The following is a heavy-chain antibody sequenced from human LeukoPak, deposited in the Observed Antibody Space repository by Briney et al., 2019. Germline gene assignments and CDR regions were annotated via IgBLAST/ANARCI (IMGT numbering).Heavy chain of an antibody. Sequence: PGGSLRLSCAASGFTFSSYAMSWVRQAPGKGLEWVSGISWNSVDIVYTASVRGRFTISRDNAKNSSYLQMNSLRAEDTAVYYCAKVRSGSYAPFDYWGQGTLVTVSS. J-gene: IGHJ4*02. CDR2: ISWNSVDI. CDR1: GFTFSSYA. V-gene: IGHV3-23*01. D-gene: IGHD1-26*01. CDR3: AKVRSGSYAPFDY.